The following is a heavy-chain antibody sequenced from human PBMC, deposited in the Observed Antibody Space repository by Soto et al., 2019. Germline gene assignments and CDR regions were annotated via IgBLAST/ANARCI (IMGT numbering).Heavy chain of an antibody. D-gene: IGHD3-10*01. V-gene: IGHV3-23*01. CDR2: ISGSGGST. CDR1: GFTFSSYA. Sequence: HPGGSLRLSCAASGFTFSSYAMSWVRQAPGKGLEWVSTISGSGGSTYYADSVKGRFTISRDNSKNTVYLQMNSLRAEDTAVYYCAKFWGSGSYYNLPDYWGQGTLVTVSS. CDR3: AKFWGSGSYYNLPDY. J-gene: IGHJ4*02.